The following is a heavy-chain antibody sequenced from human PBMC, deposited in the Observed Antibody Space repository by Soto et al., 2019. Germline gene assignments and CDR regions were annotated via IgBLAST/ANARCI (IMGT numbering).Heavy chain of an antibody. V-gene: IGHV3-48*02. CDR3: ARYGSGTYYNPFDY. J-gene: IGHJ4*02. D-gene: IGHD3-10*01. CDR2: ISSSSGTI. Sequence: GGSLRLSCVASGFSFSSYSMNWVRQAPGRGLEWISYISSSSGTIYYVDSVKGRFTISRDNAKNSLFLQMNSLRDEDTAVYYCARYGSGTYYNPFDYWGQGILVTVSS. CDR1: GFSFSSYS.